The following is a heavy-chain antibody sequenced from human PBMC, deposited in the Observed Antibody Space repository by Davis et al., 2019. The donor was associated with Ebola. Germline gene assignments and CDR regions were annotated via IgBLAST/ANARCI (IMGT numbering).Heavy chain of an antibody. CDR2: ITSTGQTK. V-gene: IGHV3-11*01. CDR1: GFMFGDHY. D-gene: IGHD3-22*01. CDR3: ARRGRAYYYDSSGYYTEYYFDY. J-gene: IGHJ4*02. Sequence: GESLKISCATSGFMFGDHYMSWVRQAPGRGLEWIAYITSTGQTKYYADSVKGRFIISRDDAKSSVSLQMDGLRAEDAAVYYCARRGRAYYYDSSGYYTEYYFDYWGQGTLVTVSS.